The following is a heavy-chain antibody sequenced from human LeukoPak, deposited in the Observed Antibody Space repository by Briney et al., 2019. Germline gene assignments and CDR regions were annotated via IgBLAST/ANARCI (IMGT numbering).Heavy chain of an antibody. J-gene: IGHJ5*02. V-gene: IGHV1-18*01. Sequence: ASVKVSCETSGYMFNSHGITWVRQAPGQGLEWTGWISTYKGNTKYAEKFQGRVTITTDTSTTTAYMELRSLRSDDTAVYYCARGGGWNYADYGGRWFDPWGQGTLVTVSS. CDR2: ISTYKGNT. D-gene: IGHD4-17*01. CDR1: GYMFNSHG. CDR3: ARGGGWNYADYGGRWFDP.